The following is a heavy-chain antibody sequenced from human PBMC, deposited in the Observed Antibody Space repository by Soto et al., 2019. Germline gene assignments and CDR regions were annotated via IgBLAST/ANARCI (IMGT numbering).Heavy chain of an antibody. CDR3: ARSVFP. CDR2: FYYSGST. V-gene: IGHV4-31*03. J-gene: IGHJ5*02. CDR1: GGSISTGGYY. Sequence: QVQLQESGPGLVKPSQTLSLTCTVSGGSISTGGYYWNWIRQHPGKGLEWIGYFYYSGSTDYNPSRMSRVTTSVNTSKNQFSLKLSSVTAADTAVYYCARSVFPWGQGTLVTVSS.